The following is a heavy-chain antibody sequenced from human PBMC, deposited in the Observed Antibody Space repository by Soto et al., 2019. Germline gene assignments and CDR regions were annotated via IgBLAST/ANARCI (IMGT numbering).Heavy chain of an antibody. CDR1: GFTFSSYD. D-gene: IGHD2-8*01. CDR2: IGTAGDP. V-gene: IGHV3-13*05. CDR3: ARVSRYCTNGVCYGYYYGMDV. Sequence: GGSLRLSCAAFGFTFSSYDMHWVRQATGKGLEWVSAIGTAGDPYYPGSVKGRFTISRENAKNSLYLQMNSLRAGDTAVYYCARVSRYCTNGVCYGYYYGMDVWGQGTTVTVS. J-gene: IGHJ6*02.